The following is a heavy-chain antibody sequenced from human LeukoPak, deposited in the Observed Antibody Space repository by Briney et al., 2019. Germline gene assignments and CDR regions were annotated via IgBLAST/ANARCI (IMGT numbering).Heavy chain of an antibody. V-gene: IGHV4-39*01. CDR2: IYYSGST. J-gene: IGHJ4*02. CDR3: ARRSGSYYATHFDY. D-gene: IGHD1-26*01. CDR1: GGSISSSSYY. Sequence: PSETLSLTCTVSGGSISSSSYYWGWIRQPPGKGLEWIGSIYYSGSTYYNPSLKSRVTISVDTSKNQFSLKLSSVTAADTAVYYCARRSGSYYATHFDYRGQGTLVTVSS.